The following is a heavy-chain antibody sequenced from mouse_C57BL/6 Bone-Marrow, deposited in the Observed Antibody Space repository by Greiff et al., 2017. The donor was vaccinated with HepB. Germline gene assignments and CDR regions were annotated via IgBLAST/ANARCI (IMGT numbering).Heavy chain of an antibody. CDR2: INPNNGGT. CDR1: GYTFTDYY. J-gene: IGHJ2*01. Sequence: EVQLQQSGPELVKPGASVKISCKASGYTFTDYYMNWVKQSHGKSLEWIGDINPNNGGTSYNQKFKGKATLTVDKSSSTAYMELRSLTSEDSAVYYCAREGYYGSSHYFDYWGQGTTLTVSS. D-gene: IGHD1-1*01. V-gene: IGHV1-26*01. CDR3: AREGYYGSSHYFDY.